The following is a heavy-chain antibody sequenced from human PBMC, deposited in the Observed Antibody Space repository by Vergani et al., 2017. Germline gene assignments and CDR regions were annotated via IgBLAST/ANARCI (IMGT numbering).Heavy chain of an antibody. CDR1: GGSFSGYY. J-gene: IGHJ4*02. CDR2: INDIGST. D-gene: IGHD5-12*01. V-gene: IGHV4-34*01. CDR3: ARFRGPDIVGTAFDF. Sequence: QVQLQQWGAGLLKPSETLSLTCAVYGGSFSGYYWSWIRQSPGKGLEWIGAINDIGSTNYNPSLKSRVTISVDTSKTQFSLRLNSVTAADTAVYYCARFRGPDIVGTAFDFWAQGTLVTVSS.